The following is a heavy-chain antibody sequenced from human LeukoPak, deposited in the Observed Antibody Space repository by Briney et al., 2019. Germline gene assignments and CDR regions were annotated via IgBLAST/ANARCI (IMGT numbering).Heavy chain of an antibody. Sequence: GSLRLSCAGSGFTFSSYSMNWVRQPPGKGLEWLGEIYHGGSTNYNPSFKSRIIISVDKSKNQLSLKLSSVTAADTAVYYCARAGVGGSFDYWGQGTLVTVSS. D-gene: IGHD1-26*01. V-gene: IGHV4-4*02. J-gene: IGHJ4*02. CDR1: GFTFSSYSM. CDR3: ARAGVGGSFDY. CDR2: IYHGGST.